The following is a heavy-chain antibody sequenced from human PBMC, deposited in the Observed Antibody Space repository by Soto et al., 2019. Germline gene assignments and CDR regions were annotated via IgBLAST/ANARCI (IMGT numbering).Heavy chain of an antibody. J-gene: IGHJ4*02. CDR3: ARSTWNQLDY. CDR2: IYYSGST. D-gene: IGHD1-1*01. Sequence: QVQLQESGPGLVKPSETLSLTCTVSGGSISSYYWSWIRQPPGKGLEWIGYIYYSGSTNYNPSLMSRVTTSVDTSKNQFSLKLSSVTAADTAVYYCARSTWNQLDYWGQGTLVTVSS. CDR1: GGSISSYY. V-gene: IGHV4-59*01.